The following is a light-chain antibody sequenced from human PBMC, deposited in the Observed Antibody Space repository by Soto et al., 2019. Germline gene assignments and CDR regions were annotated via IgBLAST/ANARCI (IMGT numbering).Light chain of an antibody. CDR3: ISYTGSSTSYV. J-gene: IGLJ1*01. CDR2: EVS. V-gene: IGLV2-14*01. Sequence: QSALTQPASVSGSPGQSSTISCTGTSSDVGAYNHVAWYQQHPGKAPKFMIYEVSNRPSGVSNRFSGSKSGNTASLTISGLQAEDEADYYCISYTGSSTSYVFGTGTKVTVL. CDR1: SSDVGAYNH.